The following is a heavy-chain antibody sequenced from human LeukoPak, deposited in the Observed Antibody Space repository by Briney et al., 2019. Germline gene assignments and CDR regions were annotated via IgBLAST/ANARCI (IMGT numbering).Heavy chain of an antibody. CDR3: AKANIVVVPAPVMNWFDP. D-gene: IGHD2-2*01. CDR1: GFTFSSYA. Sequence: QSGGSLRLSCAASGFTFSSYAMSWVRQAPGKGLEWVSAISGSGGSTYYADSVKGRFTISRDNSKNTLYLQMNSLRAEDTAVYYCAKANIVVVPAPVMNWFDPWGQGTLVTVSS. CDR2: ISGSGGST. J-gene: IGHJ5*02. V-gene: IGHV3-23*01.